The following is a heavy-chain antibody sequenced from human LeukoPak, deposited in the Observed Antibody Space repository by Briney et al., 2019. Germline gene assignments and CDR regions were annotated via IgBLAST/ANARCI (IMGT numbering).Heavy chain of an antibody. Sequence: ASVKVSCKASGYTFTGYYMHWVRQAPGQGLEWMGWISPNSGATRYAQRFQGRVTMTRDTSINTTYMELSRLTSDDTAVYYCARGMRWELRATDYWGRGSLVTVSS. CDR2: ISPNSGAT. CDR1: GYTFTGYY. CDR3: ARGMRWELRATDY. V-gene: IGHV1-2*02. J-gene: IGHJ4*02. D-gene: IGHD1-26*01.